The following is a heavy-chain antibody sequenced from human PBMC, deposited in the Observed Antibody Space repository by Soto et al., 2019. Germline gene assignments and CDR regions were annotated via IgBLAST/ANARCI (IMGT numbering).Heavy chain of an antibody. V-gene: IGHV5-51*01. CDR1: GYGFTSYW. J-gene: IGHJ6*02. D-gene: IGHD6-13*01. Sequence: PGESLKISCKGSGYGFTSYWINCVRQMPGKGLEWMGIIYPGDSDTRYSPSFQGQVTISADKSIDTAYLQRRSLKASDTAVYYCARHHGSPGSYFGLDVWGQGTTVTVSS. CDR2: IYPGDSDT. CDR3: ARHHGSPGSYFGLDV.